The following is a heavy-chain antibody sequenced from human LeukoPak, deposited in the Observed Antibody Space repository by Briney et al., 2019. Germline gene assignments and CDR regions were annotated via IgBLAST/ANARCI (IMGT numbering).Heavy chain of an antibody. CDR3: ARGGVWQQLAVDY. CDR1: GFNFINSA. D-gene: IGHD6-13*01. CDR2: IARNGGST. J-gene: IGHJ4*02. V-gene: IGHV3-64*01. Sequence: GGSLRLSCAASGFNFINSAMHWVRQAPGKGLEYVSGIARNGGSTYYTNSVKGRFTISRDDSKNTLYLQMGSLRPEDMSVYYCARGGVWQQLAVDYWGQGTLVTVSS.